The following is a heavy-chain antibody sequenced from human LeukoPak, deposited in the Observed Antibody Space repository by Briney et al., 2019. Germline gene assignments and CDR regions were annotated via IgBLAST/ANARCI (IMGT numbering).Heavy chain of an antibody. CDR2: INPNSGGT. D-gene: IGHD3-9*01. Sequence: ASVKVSCKTSGYTFTGYYLFWVRQAPGQGLEWMGWINPNSGGTNYAQKFQGRVTMTRDTSIRTAYMELSRLTSDDTAVYYCVRLYDWGRLDYWGQGALVTVSS. CDR1: GYTFTGYY. V-gene: IGHV1-2*02. CDR3: VRLYDWGRLDY. J-gene: IGHJ4*02.